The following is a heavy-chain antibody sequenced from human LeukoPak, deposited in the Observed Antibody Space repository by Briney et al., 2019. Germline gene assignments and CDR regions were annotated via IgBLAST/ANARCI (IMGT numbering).Heavy chain of an antibody. CDR2: ISGSGGST. CDR1: GLTLSSYA. CDR3: AKGGPTGSNYFDF. D-gene: IGHD1-26*01. V-gene: IGHV3-23*01. Sequence: GGSLRLSCAASGLTLSSYAMSWVRQAPGKGLEWVSAISGSGGSTYYADSVKGRFTISRDNSKTTLYLQMNNLRADDTAVYYCAKGGPTGSNYFDFWGQGTLVTVSP. J-gene: IGHJ4*02.